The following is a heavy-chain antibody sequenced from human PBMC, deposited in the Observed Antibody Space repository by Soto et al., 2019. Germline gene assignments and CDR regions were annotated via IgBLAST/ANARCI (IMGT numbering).Heavy chain of an antibody. CDR2: IAYHGSSS. V-gene: IGHV3-64D*08. J-gene: IGHJ6*02. D-gene: IGHD1-7*01. Sequence: EVQLVESGGGLVQPGGSLTLSCAVSGFSFSTYAMHWVRRPPGRGLEFVSVIAYHGSSSFYADSLKGRFTVSRDNSRNTLYLHMNDLRPEDSAMYYCVKDRTPNWNYPGMDVWGQGTTVTFSS. CDR3: VKDRTPNWNYPGMDV. CDR1: GFSFSTYA.